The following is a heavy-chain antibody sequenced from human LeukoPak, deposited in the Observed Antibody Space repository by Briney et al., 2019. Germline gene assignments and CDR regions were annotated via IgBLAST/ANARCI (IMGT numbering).Heavy chain of an antibody. Sequence: PGGSLRLSCAASGFTFVDYGMSSVRQAPGKGLEWVSGINWNGGSTGYADSVKGRFTISRDNAKNSLYLQMNSLRAEDTALYYSAREIGAEGERLGAFDIWGQGTMVTVSS. J-gene: IGHJ3*02. CDR2: INWNGGST. CDR3: AREIGAEGERLGAFDI. D-gene: IGHD3-16*01. CDR1: GFTFVDYG. V-gene: IGHV3-20*04.